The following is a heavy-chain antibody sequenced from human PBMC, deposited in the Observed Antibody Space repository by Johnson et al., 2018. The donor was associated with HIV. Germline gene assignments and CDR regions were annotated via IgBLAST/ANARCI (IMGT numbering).Heavy chain of an antibody. D-gene: IGHD5-24*01. CDR1: GFTFSSYA. CDR2: ISGSGGST. CDR3: ARALGRDGYRNDAFDI. J-gene: IGHJ3*02. V-gene: IGHV3-23*04. Sequence: VQLVESGGGLVQPGGSLGLSCAASGFTFSSYALSWVRQAPGKGLDWVSAISGSGGSTYYAASVKGRFTISRDTAKNSLYLQMNSLRAEDTAVYYCARALGRDGYRNDAFDIWGQGTMVTVSS.